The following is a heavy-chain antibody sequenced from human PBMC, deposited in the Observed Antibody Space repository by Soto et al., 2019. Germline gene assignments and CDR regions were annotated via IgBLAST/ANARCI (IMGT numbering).Heavy chain of an antibody. CDR2: IYYTGST. CDR1: GGSVNTAPYH. CDR3: TRAERFPRSWFDP. D-gene: IGHD3-10*01. Sequence: PSETLSLTCTVSGGSVNTAPYHWSWIRQSPRNGLEWIGNIYYTGSTNYNPSFESRVAISLDTSNNQFSLRLTSLTAADTAVYFCTRAERFPRSWFDPWGQGTQVTAPQ. J-gene: IGHJ5*02. V-gene: IGHV4-61*01.